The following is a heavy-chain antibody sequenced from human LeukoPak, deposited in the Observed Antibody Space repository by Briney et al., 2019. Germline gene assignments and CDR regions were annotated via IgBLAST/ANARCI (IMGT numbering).Heavy chain of an antibody. Sequence: GGSLRLSCAASGFTFNIYWMSWVRQAPGKGLEWVSSISSSSSYIYYADSVKGRFTISRDNAKNSLYLQMNSLRAEDTAVYYCARDDQPPGAPMDVWGKGTTVTVSS. CDR1: GFTFNIYW. J-gene: IGHJ6*03. CDR3: ARDDQPPGAPMDV. V-gene: IGHV3-21*01. D-gene: IGHD4/OR15-4a*01. CDR2: ISSSSSYI.